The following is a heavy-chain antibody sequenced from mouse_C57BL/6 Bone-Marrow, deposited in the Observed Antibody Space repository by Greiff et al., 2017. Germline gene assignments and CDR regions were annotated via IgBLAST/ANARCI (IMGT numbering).Heavy chain of an antibody. J-gene: IGHJ4*01. CDR3: TPNWEDYAMDD. CDR1: GYTFTDSE. V-gene: IGHV1-15*01. CDR2: IDPDTGGT. Sequence: QVQLKESGAELVRPGASVTLSCKASGYTFTDSEMHWVKQTPVHGLEWIGAIDPDTGGTAYNQKFKGKAILTADKSSSTAYMGLRSLTSEDSSVYYCTPNWEDYAMDDWGQGTSVTVAS. D-gene: IGHD4-1*01.